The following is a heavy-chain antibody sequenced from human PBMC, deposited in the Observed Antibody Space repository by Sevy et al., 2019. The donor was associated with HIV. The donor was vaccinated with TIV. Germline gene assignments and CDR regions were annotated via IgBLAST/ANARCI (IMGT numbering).Heavy chain of an antibody. CDR2: ISWNSGSI. D-gene: IGHD3-22*01. CDR1: GFTFDDYA. Sequence: GGYLRLSCAASGFTFDDYAMHWVRQAPGKGLEWVSGISWNSGSIGYADSVKGRFTISRDNAKNSLYLQMNSLRAEDTALYYCAKDVGRSGYYYVVSWGQGTLVTVSS. V-gene: IGHV3-9*01. CDR3: AKDVGRSGYYYVVS. J-gene: IGHJ5*01.